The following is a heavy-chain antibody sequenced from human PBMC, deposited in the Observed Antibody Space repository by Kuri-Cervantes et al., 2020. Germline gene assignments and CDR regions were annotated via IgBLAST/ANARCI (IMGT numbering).Heavy chain of an antibody. Sequence: SVKVSCKASGYTFTGYYMHWVRQAPGQGLEWMGGIIPIFGTANYAQKFQGRVTITADESTSTAYMELSSLRSEDTAVYYCARHIVATTHFDYWGQGTLVTVSS. CDR2: IIPIFGTA. V-gene: IGHV1-69*13. J-gene: IGHJ4*02. D-gene: IGHD5-12*01. CDR3: ARHIVATTHFDY. CDR1: GYTFTGYY.